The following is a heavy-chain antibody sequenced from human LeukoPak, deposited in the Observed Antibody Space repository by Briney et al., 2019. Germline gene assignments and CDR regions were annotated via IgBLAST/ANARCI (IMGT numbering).Heavy chain of an antibody. J-gene: IGHJ4*02. D-gene: IGHD6-19*01. V-gene: IGHV3-30*03. Sequence: GRSLRLSCAASGFTFSSYGMHWVRQAPGKGLEWVAVISYDGSNKYYADSVKGRFTISRDNSKNTLYLQMNSLRAEDTAVYYCAVIAVAGTSFDYWGQGTLVTVSS. CDR1: GFTFSSYG. CDR3: AVIAVAGTSFDY. CDR2: ISYDGSNK.